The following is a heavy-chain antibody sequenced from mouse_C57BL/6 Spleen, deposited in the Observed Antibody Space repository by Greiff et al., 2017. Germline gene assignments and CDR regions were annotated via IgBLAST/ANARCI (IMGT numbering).Heavy chain of an antibody. D-gene: IGHD1-1*01. CDR3: ARGRAFITTVSYAMDY. CDR1: GYTFTSYW. J-gene: IGHJ4*01. V-gene: IGHV1-72*01. CDR2: IDPNSGGT. Sequence: QVQLQQPGAELVKPGASVKLSCKASGYTFTSYWMHWVKQRPGRGLEWIGRIDPNSGGTKYNEKFKSKATLTVDKPSSTSYMQLSSLTSEDSAVYYCARGRAFITTVSYAMDYWGQGTSVTVSS.